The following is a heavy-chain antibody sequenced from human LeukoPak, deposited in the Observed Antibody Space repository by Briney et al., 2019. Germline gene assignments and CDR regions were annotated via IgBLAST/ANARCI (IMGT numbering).Heavy chain of an antibody. V-gene: IGHV3-74*01. D-gene: IGHD3-3*01. CDR3: ARGQTLYDFWSGYHLYFDY. CDR2: INRDGSRT. CDR1: GFTFSNHW. Sequence: GGSLRLSCAASGFTFSNHWMHWVRQAPGKWLMWVSRINRDGSRTDYADSVKGRFTISRDDAKNTLYLQVNSLRAEDTAVYYCARGQTLYDFWSGYHLYFDYWGQGTLVTVSS. J-gene: IGHJ4*02.